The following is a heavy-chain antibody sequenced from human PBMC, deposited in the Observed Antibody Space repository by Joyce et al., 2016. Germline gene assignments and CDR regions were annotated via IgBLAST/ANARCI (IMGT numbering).Heavy chain of an antibody. CDR1: GASFTDYY. Sequence: QVQLQQWGAGLLKPSETLFLTCAVYGASFTDYYWSWIRQPPGKGLEWIGEINHIGSTNYNPSRKSRVTVSVDTSKNQFSLKLRSVTAADTALYFCARVSVPGTYETNYWGQGALVTVSS. D-gene: IGHD1/OR15-1a*01. J-gene: IGHJ4*02. V-gene: IGHV4-34*01. CDR3: ARVSVPGTYETNY. CDR2: INHIGST.